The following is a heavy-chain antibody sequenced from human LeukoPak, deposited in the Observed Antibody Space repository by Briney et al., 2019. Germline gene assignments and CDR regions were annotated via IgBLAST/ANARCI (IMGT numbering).Heavy chain of an antibody. CDR1: EITFSSYA. CDR3: PKARVVVAATISFDY. D-gene: IGHD2-15*01. Sequence: GGSLRLSCATSEITFSSYAMSWVRQAPGKGLEWVSAISGSGGRTYYADSVKGRFTISRDNSKNTLYLQMNSLRAEDTAVYYCPKARVVVAATISFDYWGQGTLVTVSS. V-gene: IGHV3-23*01. CDR2: ISGSGGRT. J-gene: IGHJ4*02.